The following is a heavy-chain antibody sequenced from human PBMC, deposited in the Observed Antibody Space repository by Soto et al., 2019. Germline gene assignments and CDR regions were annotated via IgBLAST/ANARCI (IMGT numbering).Heavy chain of an antibody. CDR3: ARGGHWAADY. V-gene: IGHV3-7*03. CDR2: INEDGGAK. CDR1: GFSFSTYW. J-gene: IGHJ4*02. Sequence: EVQVVESGGGLVQPGGSLRLSCIGSGFSFSTYWLSWLRQAPGKGLEWVARINEDGGAKYYVDTVMGRFTVSRDNTKNSLYLQMNSLSADDTAVYYCARGGHWAADYWGQGTPVTVSS. D-gene: IGHD7-27*01.